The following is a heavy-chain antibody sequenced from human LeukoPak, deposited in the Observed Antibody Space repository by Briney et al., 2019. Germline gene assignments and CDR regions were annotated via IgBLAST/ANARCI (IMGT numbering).Heavy chain of an antibody. J-gene: IGHJ4*02. CDR2: ISGSGGST. CDR1: GFTFSSYA. CDR3: AKSLAPFHDDFWSGYSYYFDY. V-gene: IGHV3-23*01. Sequence: PGGSLRLSCAASGFTFSSYAMSWVRQAPGKGLEWVSAISGSGGSTYYADSVKGRFTISRDNSKNTLYLQMNSLRAEDTAVYYCAKSLAPFHDDFWSGYSYYFDYWGQGILVTVSS. D-gene: IGHD3-3*01.